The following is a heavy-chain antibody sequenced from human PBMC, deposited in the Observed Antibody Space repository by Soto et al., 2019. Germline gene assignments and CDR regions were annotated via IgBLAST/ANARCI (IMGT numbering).Heavy chain of an antibody. Sequence: QVQLVQSGAEVKKPGASVKVSCKASGYTFTSYGISWVRQAPGQGLEWMGWISAYNGNTNYAQKLQGRVTMTTDPSTSTAYMELRSLRSDDTAVYYCARDQYPPVVVPAAGGGNNWFDPWGQGTLVTVSS. CDR2: ISAYNGNT. CDR3: ARDQYPPVVVPAAGGGNNWFDP. CDR1: GYTFTSYG. D-gene: IGHD2-2*01. V-gene: IGHV1-18*01. J-gene: IGHJ5*02.